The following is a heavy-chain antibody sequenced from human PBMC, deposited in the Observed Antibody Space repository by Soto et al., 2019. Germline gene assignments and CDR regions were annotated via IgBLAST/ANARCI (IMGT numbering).Heavy chain of an antibody. CDR3: ARISARRNDFDV. CDR1: NYLFGAFR. J-gene: IGHJ3*01. Sequence: QVQLVQSGAEVKNPGASVKVSCQASNYLFGAFRISWVRHAPGQGLEWMGWITPYNGNTHYAEKFQHRVTMTADKSTTTAYMEVRRLTSDDTAVYFCARISARRNDFDVWGQGTVVTVSS. CDR2: ITPYNGNT. V-gene: IGHV1-18*01.